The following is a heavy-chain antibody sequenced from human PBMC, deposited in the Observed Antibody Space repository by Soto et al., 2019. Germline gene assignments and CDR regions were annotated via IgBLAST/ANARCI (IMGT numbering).Heavy chain of an antibody. Sequence: QVQLVESGGGVVQPGRSLRLSCAASGFTFSSYGMHWVRQAPGKGLEWVAVISYDGSNKYYADSVKGRFTISRDNSKNTLYLQMNSLRAEDTAVYYCAKSGYYDSSGDYYSYYYYYGMDVWGQGTTVTVSS. CDR3: AKSGYYDSSGDYYSYYYYYGMDV. D-gene: IGHD3-22*01. CDR2: ISYDGSNK. J-gene: IGHJ6*02. V-gene: IGHV3-30*18. CDR1: GFTFSSYG.